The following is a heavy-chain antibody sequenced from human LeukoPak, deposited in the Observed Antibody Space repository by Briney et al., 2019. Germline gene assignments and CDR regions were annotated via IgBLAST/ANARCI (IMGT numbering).Heavy chain of an antibody. V-gene: IGHV3-30*03. CDR1: GFTFSSYG. D-gene: IGHD3-10*01. Sequence: PGGSLRLSCAASGFTFSSYGMHWVRQAPGKGLEWVAVISYDGSNKYYADSVKGRFTISRDNSKNTLYLQMNSLRAEDTAVYYCARGGPYGSGSYYDYWGQGTLVTVSS. J-gene: IGHJ4*02. CDR3: ARGGPYGSGSYYDY. CDR2: ISYDGSNK.